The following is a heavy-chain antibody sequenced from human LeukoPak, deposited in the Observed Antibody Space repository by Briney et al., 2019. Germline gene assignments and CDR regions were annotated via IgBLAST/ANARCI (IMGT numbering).Heavy chain of an antibody. V-gene: IGHV4-59*08. CDR1: GASISPYY. D-gene: IGHD2/OR15-2a*01. CDR3: AGHHPRNTVDF. CDR2: ISHSGST. J-gene: IGHJ4*02. Sequence: SETLSLTCTVSGASISPYYWSWIRQPPGKGLEWIGYISHSGSTNYSPSLKSRVTISLDTSKNQFSLKLSSVTAADTAVYYCAGHHPRNTVDFWGQGTLVTVSS.